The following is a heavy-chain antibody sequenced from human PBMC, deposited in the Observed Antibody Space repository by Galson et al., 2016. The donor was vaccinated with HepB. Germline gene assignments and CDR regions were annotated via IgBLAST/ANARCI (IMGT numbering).Heavy chain of an antibody. CDR3: TQTIPADAWHSRGFDY. J-gene: IGHJ4*02. D-gene: IGHD2-21*01. V-gene: IGHV1-69*13. CDR1: GGTFNKYA. CDR2: IIPVFGVP. Sequence: SVKVSCKASGGTFNKYAFNWVRQAPGQGLEWLGGIIPVFGVPMYAQRFQGRVAISADESTTSGYMELSGLISDDSAIYYCTQTIPADAWHSRGFDYWGQGTLVTVSS.